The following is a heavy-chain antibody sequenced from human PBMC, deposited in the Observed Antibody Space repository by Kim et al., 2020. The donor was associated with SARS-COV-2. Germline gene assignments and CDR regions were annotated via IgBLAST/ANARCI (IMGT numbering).Heavy chain of an antibody. D-gene: IGHD3-3*01. V-gene: IGHV4-59*01. CDR1: GGSISTYY. Sequence: SETLSLTCTVSGGSISTYYWSWIRQPPGKGLEWIGYIYYSGSTNYNPSLKSRVAISVDTSKNQFSLKLSSVTAADTAVYYCARGPVDDFWSGYPAGNYWGQGTLVTVSS. CDR2: IYYSGST. J-gene: IGHJ4*02. CDR3: ARGPVDDFWSGYPAGNY.